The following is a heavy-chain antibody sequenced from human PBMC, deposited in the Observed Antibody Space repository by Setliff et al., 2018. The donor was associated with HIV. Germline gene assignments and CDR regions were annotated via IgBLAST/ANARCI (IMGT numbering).Heavy chain of an antibody. CDR3: AKDWGGVAPLDY. J-gene: IGHJ4*02. Sequence: GGSLRLSCAASGFPFNSYGTHWVRPAPGKGLEWLAVIWYDGSNIKYADSVKGRFTISRDNSKKTVYLQMTSLRVEDTAVYYCAKDWGGVAPLDYWGQGTLVTVSS. D-gene: IGHD3-16*01. CDR2: IWYDGSNI. CDR1: GFPFNSYG. V-gene: IGHV3-33*03.